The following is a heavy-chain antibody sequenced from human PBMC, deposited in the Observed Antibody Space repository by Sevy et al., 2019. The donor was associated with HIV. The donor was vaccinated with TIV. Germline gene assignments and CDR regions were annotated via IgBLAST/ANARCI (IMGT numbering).Heavy chain of an antibody. D-gene: IGHD2-21*01. CDR1: GFNFNSIS. Sequence: GGSLRLSCEASGFNFNSISMSWVRQTPGEGLEWLSAISGVGERTYYEDSVRGRFIISRDNSNSTLYLQLNSLRVEDEAMNYYARVEPRNRDCEHWGQGTLVTVSS. J-gene: IGHJ1*01. CDR2: ISGVGERT. V-gene: IGHV3-23*01. CDR3: ARVEPRNRDCEH.